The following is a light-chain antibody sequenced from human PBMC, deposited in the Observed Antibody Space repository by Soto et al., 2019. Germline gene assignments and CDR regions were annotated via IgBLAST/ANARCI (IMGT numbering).Light chain of an antibody. CDR3: QQYNNWPIA. CDR1: QSVSSN. V-gene: IGKV3-15*01. Sequence: ERVMTQSPATLSVSPGERATVSCRASQSVSSNLAWYQQKPGQAPRLLIYGASTRATGIPARFSGSGSGTEFTLTISSLQSEDFAVYYCQQYNNWPIAFGQGTRLDIK. J-gene: IGKJ5*01. CDR2: GAS.